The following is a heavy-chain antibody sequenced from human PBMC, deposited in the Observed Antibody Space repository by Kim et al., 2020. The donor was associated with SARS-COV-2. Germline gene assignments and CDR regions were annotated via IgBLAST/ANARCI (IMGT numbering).Heavy chain of an antibody. V-gene: IGHV3-21*06. D-gene: IGHD5-18*01. Sequence: ADSVKGRFAISRDNAKSSLYLEMNSLRVEDTAVYYCAREEGYNYGVGFDYWGQGALVTVSS. CDR3: AREEGYNYGVGFDY. J-gene: IGHJ4*02.